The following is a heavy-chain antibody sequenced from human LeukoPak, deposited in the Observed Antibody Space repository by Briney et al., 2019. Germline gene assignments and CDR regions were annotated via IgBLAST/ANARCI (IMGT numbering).Heavy chain of an antibody. V-gene: IGHV3-21*01. CDR2: ITSSSSYI. CDR1: GFTFSSYS. J-gene: IGHJ5*02. Sequence: GGSLRLSCAASGFTFSSYSMNWVRQAPGKGLEWVPSITSSSSYIYYADSVKGRFTISRDNAKNSLYLQMNSLRAEDTAVYYCARGGYYDSSGYHNWFDPWGQGTLVTVSS. CDR3: ARGGYYDSSGYHNWFDP. D-gene: IGHD3-22*01.